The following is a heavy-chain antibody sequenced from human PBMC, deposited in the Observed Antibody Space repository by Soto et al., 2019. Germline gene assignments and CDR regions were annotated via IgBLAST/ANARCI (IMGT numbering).Heavy chain of an antibody. D-gene: IGHD6-13*01. V-gene: IGHV4-31*03. Sequence: LTCTVAGGSISSGGYYLSWIRQHPGKGLEWIGYIYYSGSTYYNPSLKSRVTISVDTSKNQFSLKLSSVTAADTAVYYCARDSGSSWYHSRKTWSQGTLVTVYS. CDR1: GGSISSGGYY. J-gene: IGHJ4*02. CDR3: ARDSGSSWYHSRKT. CDR2: IYYSGST.